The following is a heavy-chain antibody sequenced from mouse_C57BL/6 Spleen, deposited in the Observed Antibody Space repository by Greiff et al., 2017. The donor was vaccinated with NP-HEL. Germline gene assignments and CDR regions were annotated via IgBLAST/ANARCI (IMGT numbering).Heavy chain of an antibody. J-gene: IGHJ1*03. V-gene: IGHV1-52*01. Sequence: VQLQQPGAELVRPGSSVKLSCKASGYTFTSYWMHWVKQRPIQGLEWIGNIDPSDSEPHYNQKFKDKATLTVDKSSSTAYMQLSSLTSEDSAVYYCARNYSKGGYFDVWGTGTTVTVSS. CDR1: GYTFTSYW. CDR3: ARNYSKGGYFDV. CDR2: IDPSDSEP. D-gene: IGHD2-5*01.